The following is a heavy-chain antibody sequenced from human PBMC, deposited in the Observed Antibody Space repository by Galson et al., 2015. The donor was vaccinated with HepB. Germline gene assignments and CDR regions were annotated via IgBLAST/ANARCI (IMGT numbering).Heavy chain of an antibody. V-gene: IGHV1-69*06. J-gene: IGHJ6*02. CDR3: ARSTIITIFGVVIQGQSGMDV. Sequence: SVKVSCKASGGTFSSYAISWVRQAPGQGLEWMGGIIPIFGTANYAQKFQGRVTITADKSTSTAYMELSSLRSEDTAVYYCARSTIITIFGVVIQGQSGMDVWGQGTTVTVSS. D-gene: IGHD3-3*01. CDR1: GGTFSSYA. CDR2: IIPIFGTA.